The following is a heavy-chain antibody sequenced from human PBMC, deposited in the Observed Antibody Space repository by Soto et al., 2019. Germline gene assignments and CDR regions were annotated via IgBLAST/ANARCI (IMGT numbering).Heavy chain of an antibody. Sequence: QVQLVESGGGVVQPGRSLRLSCAASGFTFSSDGMHWVRQAPGKGLEWGAVIWYDGSKKDYADSVKGRFTISRDNSKNTLYLQMNSLRAEDTAVYYCARDPGRYSSSPDYWGQGTLVTVSS. CDR2: IWYDGSKK. D-gene: IGHD6-6*01. CDR3: ARDPGRYSSSPDY. CDR1: GFTFSSDG. J-gene: IGHJ4*02. V-gene: IGHV3-33*01.